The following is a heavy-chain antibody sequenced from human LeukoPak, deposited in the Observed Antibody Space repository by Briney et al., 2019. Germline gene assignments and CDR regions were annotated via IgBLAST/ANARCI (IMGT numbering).Heavy chain of an antibody. J-gene: IGHJ4*02. CDR3: TTDFEAY. V-gene: IGHV3-66*01. CDR1: GFTVGSNY. Sequence: GGSLRLSCAASGFTVGSNYMSWVRQAPGKGLEWVSVIYSGGSTYYADSVKGRFTISRDNSKNTLYLQMNSLKTEDTAVYYCTTDFEAYWGQGTLVTVSS. CDR2: IYSGGST.